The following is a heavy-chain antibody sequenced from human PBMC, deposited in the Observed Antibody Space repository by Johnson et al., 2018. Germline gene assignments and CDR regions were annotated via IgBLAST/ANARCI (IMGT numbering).Heavy chain of an antibody. D-gene: IGHD6-19*01. Sequence: QVQLVESGGGVVRPGGSLRLSCAASGFTFSSYGMHWVRQAPGKGLEWVAVISYDGSNKYYADSVKGRFTISRDNSKNTLYLQMNSLRAEDTAVYYCAKDSLAVAGTDRYYYMDVWGKGTPVTVSS. CDR2: ISYDGSNK. CDR1: GFTFSSYG. CDR3: AKDSLAVAGTDRYYYMDV. V-gene: IGHV3-30*18. J-gene: IGHJ6*03.